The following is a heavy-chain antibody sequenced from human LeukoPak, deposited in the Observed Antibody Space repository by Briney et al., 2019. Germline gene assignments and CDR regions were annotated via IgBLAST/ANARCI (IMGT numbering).Heavy chain of an antibody. CDR3: ASRKLGNDY. J-gene: IGHJ4*02. CDR1: GGSISNYY. Sequence: SETLSLTCTVSGGSISNYYWSWIRQPVGKGLECIGRIYTSGSTNYNPSLKSRVTMSVDTSKNQFSLKLSSVTAADTAVYYCASRKLGNDYWGQGTLVTVSS. V-gene: IGHV4-4*07. CDR2: IYTSGST. D-gene: IGHD7-27*01.